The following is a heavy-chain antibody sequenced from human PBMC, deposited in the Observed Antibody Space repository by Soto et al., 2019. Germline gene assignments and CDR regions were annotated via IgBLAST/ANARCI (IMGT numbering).Heavy chain of an antibody. V-gene: IGHV3-30-3*01. Sequence: QVQLVESGGGVVQPGRSLRLSCAASGFTFSSYAMHWVRQAPGKGLEWVAVISYDGSNKYYADSVKGRFTISRDNSKNTRYLQMNSLRAEDTAVYYCARDLGGSSGWYYGMDVWGQGTTVTVSS. J-gene: IGHJ6*02. CDR2: ISYDGSNK. CDR3: ARDLGGSSGWYYGMDV. CDR1: GFTFSSYA. D-gene: IGHD3-22*01.